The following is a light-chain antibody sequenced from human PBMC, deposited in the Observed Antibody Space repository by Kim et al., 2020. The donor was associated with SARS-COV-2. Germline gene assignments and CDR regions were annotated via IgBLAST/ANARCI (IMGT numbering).Light chain of an antibody. CDR3: LQHNTYPIT. CDR2: GAS. CDR1: QDIRND. V-gene: IGKV1-17*01. J-gene: IGKJ5*01. Sequence: ASVGDRVTLSFRASQDIRNDLGWYQQNPGRSPKRLIYGASSLQSGVPSRFSGSGSGTEFTLTIISLQPEDFATYFCLQHNTYPITFGQGTRLEIK.